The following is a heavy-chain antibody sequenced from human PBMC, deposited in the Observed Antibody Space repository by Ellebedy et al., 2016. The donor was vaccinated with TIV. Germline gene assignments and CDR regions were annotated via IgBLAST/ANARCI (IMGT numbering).Heavy chain of an antibody. CDR1: GFSLSTSGVG. Sequence: SGPTLVKPTQTLTLTCPFSGFSLSTSGVGMGWIRQPPGKALEWLALIFWNDDKHYNPSLKSRLTITKDTSKTQVVLTMTNMDPVDTATYFCAHGNPHNVWGQGTLVTVSS. CDR3: AHGNPHNV. J-gene: IGHJ4*02. D-gene: IGHD1-14*01. V-gene: IGHV2-5*01. CDR2: IFWNDDK.